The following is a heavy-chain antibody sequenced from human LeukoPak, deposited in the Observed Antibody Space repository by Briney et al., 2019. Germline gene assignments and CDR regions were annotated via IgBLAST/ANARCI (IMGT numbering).Heavy chain of an antibody. V-gene: IGHV4-4*07. CDR1: GFTFSDYY. CDR2: IYTSGST. D-gene: IGHD5-18*01. CDR3: ARGSDTAMVQRGHFDY. J-gene: IGHJ4*02. Sequence: PGGSLRLSCAASGFTFSDYYMSWIRQPAGKGLEWIGRIYTSGSTNYNPSLKSRVTMSVDTSKNQFSLKLSSVTAADTAVYYCARGSDTAMVQRGHFDYWGQGTLVTVSS.